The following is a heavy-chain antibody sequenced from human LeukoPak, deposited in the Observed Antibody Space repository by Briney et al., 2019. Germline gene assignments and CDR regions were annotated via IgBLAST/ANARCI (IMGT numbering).Heavy chain of an antibody. J-gene: IGHJ4*02. V-gene: IGHV3-23*01. CDR3: AKLDYYDSSGYYY. Sequence: GGSLRLSCAASGFTFSSYAMSWVRQAPGKGLEWVSAISGGGGSTYYADPVKGRFTISRDNSKNTLYLQMNSLRAEDTAVYYCAKLDYYDSSGYYYWGQGTLVTVSS. D-gene: IGHD3-22*01. CDR1: GFTFSSYA. CDR2: ISGGGGST.